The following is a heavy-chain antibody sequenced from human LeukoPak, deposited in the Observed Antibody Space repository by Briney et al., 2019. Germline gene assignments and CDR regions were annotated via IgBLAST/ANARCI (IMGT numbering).Heavy chain of an antibody. CDR1: GFTFSSYG. D-gene: IGHD1-26*01. CDR2: ISYDGSNK. J-gene: IGHJ4*02. V-gene: IGHV3-30*18. Sequence: GGSLRLSCAASGFTFSSYGMHWVRQAPGKGLEWVAVISYDGSNKYYADSVKGRFTISRDNSKNTLYLQMNSLRAEDTAVYYCAKSLFGWELLGALDYWGQGTLVTVSS. CDR3: AKSLFGWELLGALDY.